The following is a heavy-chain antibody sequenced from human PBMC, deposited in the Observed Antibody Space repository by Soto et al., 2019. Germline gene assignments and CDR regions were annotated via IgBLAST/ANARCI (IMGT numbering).Heavy chain of an antibody. CDR1: GYTFTSYD. CDR2: MNPNSGNT. V-gene: IGHV1-8*01. J-gene: IGHJ4*02. Sequence: QVQLVQSGAEVKKPGASVKVSCKASGYTFTSYDINWVRQATGQGLEWMGWMNPNSGNTGYAQKFQGRATMTRNTSINTAYMGLSSLRSEEKAVYYCARGTVYGTEFDYWGQETLVTVS. D-gene: IGHD1-1*01. CDR3: ARGTVYGTEFDY.